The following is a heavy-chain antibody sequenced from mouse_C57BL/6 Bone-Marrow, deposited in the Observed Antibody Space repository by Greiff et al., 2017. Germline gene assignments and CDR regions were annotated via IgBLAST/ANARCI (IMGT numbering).Heavy chain of an antibody. D-gene: IGHD3-2*02. V-gene: IGHV1-81*01. J-gene: IGHJ3*01. CDR1: GYTFTSYG. Sequence: VQLQQSGAELARPGASVKLSCKASGYTFTSYGISWVKQRTGQGLEWIGEIYPRSGNTYYNEKFKGKATLTADKSSSTAYMELRSLTSEDSAVYFCASQLRLPSVAYWGQGTLVTVSA. CDR3: ASQLRLPSVAY. CDR2: IYPRSGNT.